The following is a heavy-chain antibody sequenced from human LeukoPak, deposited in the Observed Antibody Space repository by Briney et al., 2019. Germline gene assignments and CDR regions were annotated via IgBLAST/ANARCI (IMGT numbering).Heavy chain of an antibody. D-gene: IGHD3-22*01. Sequence: GEPLKISCKGSGYSFPSYWIGWVRQMSGKGLEWMGIIYPGDSDTRYSPSFQGQVTISADKSISTAYLQWSSLKASDTAMYYCARLSDSSGYPSDYWGQGTLVTVSS. CDR1: GYSFPSYW. V-gene: IGHV5-51*01. J-gene: IGHJ4*02. CDR3: ARLSDSSGYPSDY. CDR2: IYPGDSDT.